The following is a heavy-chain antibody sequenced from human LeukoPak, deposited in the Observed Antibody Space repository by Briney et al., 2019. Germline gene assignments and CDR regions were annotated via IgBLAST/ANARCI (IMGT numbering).Heavy chain of an antibody. V-gene: IGHV1-69*04. CDR3: ARGPYYYYYYGMDV. Sequence: SVKVSCKASVGTFSSYSISWVRQAPGPALEWMGRIIPILGIANYAQKFQGRVTITADESTSPAYMELSSMRSEDTAVYYCARGPYYYYYYGMDVWGQGTTVTVSS. J-gene: IGHJ6*02. CDR1: VGTFSSYS. CDR2: IIPILGIA.